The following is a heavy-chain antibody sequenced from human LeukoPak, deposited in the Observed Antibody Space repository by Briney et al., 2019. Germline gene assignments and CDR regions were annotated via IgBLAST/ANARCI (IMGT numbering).Heavy chain of an antibody. Sequence: SETLSLTCTVSGGSISSYYWSWIRQPPGKGLEWIGYIYYSASTNYNPSLKSRVTISVDTSKNPFSLKLSSVTAADTAVYYCASHDPAATSAPLHWGQGTLVTVSS. D-gene: IGHD2-15*01. V-gene: IGHV4-59*08. CDR3: ASHDPAATSAPLH. CDR2: IYYSAST. CDR1: GGSISSYY. J-gene: IGHJ4*02.